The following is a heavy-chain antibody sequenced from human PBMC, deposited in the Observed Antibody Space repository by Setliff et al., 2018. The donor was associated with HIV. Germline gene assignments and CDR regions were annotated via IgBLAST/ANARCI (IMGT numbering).Heavy chain of an antibody. CDR1: GGSINSYY. V-gene: IGHV4-4*07. D-gene: IGHD3-10*01. Sequence: SETLSLTCTVSGGSINSYYWSWIRQPAGKGLEWIGRIYTSGSTNCNPSPKSRVTMSVDTSKNQFSLKLSSVTAADTAVYYCARTVTGGPIMVRAAFDIWGQGTMVTVSS. CDR3: ARTVTGGPIMVRAAFDI. CDR2: IYTSGST. J-gene: IGHJ3*02.